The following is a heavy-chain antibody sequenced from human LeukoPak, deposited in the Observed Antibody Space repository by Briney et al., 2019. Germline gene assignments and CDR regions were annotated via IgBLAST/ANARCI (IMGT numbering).Heavy chain of an antibody. CDR3: ARENFGVTAPYDAFDI. V-gene: IGHV3-11*01. CDR2: ISGGGSTK. D-gene: IGHD3-3*01. CDR1: GFTFSNAW. J-gene: IGHJ3*02. Sequence: PGGSLRLSCAASGFTFSNAWMSWVRQAPGKGLEWVSYISGGGSTKSYTDSVKGRFTISRDNAKNSLYLQMNSLRAEDTAVYYCARENFGVTAPYDAFDIWGQGTMVTVSS.